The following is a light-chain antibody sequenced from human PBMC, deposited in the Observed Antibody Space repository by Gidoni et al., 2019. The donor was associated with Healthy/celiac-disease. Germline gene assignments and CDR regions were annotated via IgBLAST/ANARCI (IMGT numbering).Light chain of an antibody. CDR2: AAS. CDR3: QRYYSYPT. V-gene: IGKV1-8*01. Sequence: AIRMTQSPSAFSASTGDRVTITCRASQGISSYLDWYQQKPGKAPKFLIYAASTLQGVVPSRFSGSGSGTDFTLTIGGLQSEDFATYYFQRYYSYPTFGPGPKWISN. CDR1: QGISSY. J-gene: IGKJ3*01.